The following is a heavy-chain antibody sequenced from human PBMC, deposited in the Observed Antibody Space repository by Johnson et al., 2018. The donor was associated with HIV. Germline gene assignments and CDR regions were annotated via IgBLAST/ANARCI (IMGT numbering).Heavy chain of an antibody. V-gene: IGHV3-30-3*01. J-gene: IGHJ3*02. Sequence: QVQLVESGGGVVQPGRSLRLSCAASGFTFSSYAMHWVRQAPGKGLEWVAVITYDGSNTYYADSVKGRFTISRDNSKNTLYRQMNSLRAEDTAVYYCAGEGRMGPLAHAFDIWGQGTMVTVSS. CDR2: ITYDGSNT. CDR3: AGEGRMGPLAHAFDI. CDR1: GFTFSSYA.